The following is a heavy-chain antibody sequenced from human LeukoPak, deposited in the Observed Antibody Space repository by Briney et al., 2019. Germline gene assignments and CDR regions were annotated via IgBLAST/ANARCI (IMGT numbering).Heavy chain of an antibody. V-gene: IGHV1-18*01. Sequence: AASAKVSCKASGYTFTSYGISWVRQAPGQGLEWMGWISAYNGNTNYAQKLQGRVTMTTDTSTSTAYMELRSLRSDDTAVYYCARAARGVAVAAPLNDYWGQGTLVTVSS. CDR2: ISAYNGNT. CDR1: GYTFTSYG. CDR3: ARAARGVAVAAPLNDY. J-gene: IGHJ4*02. D-gene: IGHD2-15*01.